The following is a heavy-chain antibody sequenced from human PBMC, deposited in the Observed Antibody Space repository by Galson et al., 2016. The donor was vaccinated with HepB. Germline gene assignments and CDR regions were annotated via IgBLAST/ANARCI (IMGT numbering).Heavy chain of an antibody. CDR3: ARAEISGQNYYYGVDV. J-gene: IGHJ6*02. CDR2: IIPLTGIP. Sequence: SVKVSCKASGGTFITHGISWVRQAPGQGLEWMGAIIPLTGIPDYAQKFQGRLTITADKSTTTAHMELSSLRSKDTAVYYCARAEISGQNYYYGVDVWGQGTTVTVSS. CDR1: GGTFITHG. D-gene: IGHD3/OR15-3a*01. V-gene: IGHV1-69*10.